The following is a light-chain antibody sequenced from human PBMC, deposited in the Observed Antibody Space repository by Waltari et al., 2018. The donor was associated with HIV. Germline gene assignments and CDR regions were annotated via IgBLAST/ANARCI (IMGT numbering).Light chain of an antibody. V-gene: IGKV3-15*01. CDR3: QQYNSWPIT. Sequence: EKVMTQSPATLSVSPGERATLPCRASQSVSSNLAGYQQKPGQAPRLLIYDASTRATGIPGRFSGSGSGTEFTLTISSLQSEDFAVYYCQQYNSWPITFGQGTRLEIK. CDR2: DAS. CDR1: QSVSSN. J-gene: IGKJ5*01.